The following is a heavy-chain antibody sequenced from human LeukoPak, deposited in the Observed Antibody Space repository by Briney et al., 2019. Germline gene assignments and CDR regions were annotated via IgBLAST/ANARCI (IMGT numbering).Heavy chain of an antibody. D-gene: IGHD3-16*02. CDR2: INPDSGGT. V-gene: IGHV1-2*02. J-gene: IGHJ3*02. Sequence: ASVKVSCKTSGYTFTGYYIQWVRQAPGQGLEWMGYINPDSGGTNYAQEFQGRVTMTRDTSISTAYMELNRLSSDDTAVYYCARGEMITFGGVIVISTFDIWGQGTMVTVS. CDR3: ARGEMITFGGVIVISTFDI. CDR1: GYTFTGYY.